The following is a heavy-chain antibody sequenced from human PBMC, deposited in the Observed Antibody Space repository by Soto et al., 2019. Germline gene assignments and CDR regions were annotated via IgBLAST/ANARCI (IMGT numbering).Heavy chain of an antibody. V-gene: IGHV3-23*01. CDR1: GFSFSSYA. J-gene: IGHJ6*02. CDR2: ISGSGENT. CDR3: AKTRGTYGGGGYYYHGMDV. Sequence: EVQLLESGGNLVQPGGSLRLSCAASGFSFSSYAMNWVRQAPRKGLEWVSAISGSGENTYYAESVKGRFTISRDKSMNTVNLKMKGSGSEDSAIYYCAKTRGTYGGGGYYYHGMDVWGQGTTVTVSS. D-gene: IGHD3-16*01.